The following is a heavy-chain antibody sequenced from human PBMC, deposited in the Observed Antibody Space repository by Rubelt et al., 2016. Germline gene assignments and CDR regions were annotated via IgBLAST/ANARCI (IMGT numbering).Heavy chain of an antibody. D-gene: IGHD6-19*01. V-gene: IGHV3-11*06. CDR3: ARVKAVAGNHDY. Sequence: KGRFTISRDNAKNSLYLQTNSLRAEDTAVYYCARVKAVAGNHDYWGQGTLVTVSS. J-gene: IGHJ4*02.